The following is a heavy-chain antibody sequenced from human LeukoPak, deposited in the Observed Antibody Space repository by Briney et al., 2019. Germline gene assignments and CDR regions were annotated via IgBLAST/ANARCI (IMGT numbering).Heavy chain of an antibody. Sequence: GGSLRLSCAASGFTFSSYGMHWVRQAPGKGLEWVAVIWYDGSNKYYADSVKGRFTISRDNSKNTLYLQMNSLRAEDTAVYYCAKDLRRYCSSTSCYTENDYWGQGTLVTASS. V-gene: IGHV3-33*06. D-gene: IGHD2-2*02. CDR2: IWYDGSNK. CDR3: AKDLRRYCSSTSCYTENDY. CDR1: GFTFSSYG. J-gene: IGHJ4*02.